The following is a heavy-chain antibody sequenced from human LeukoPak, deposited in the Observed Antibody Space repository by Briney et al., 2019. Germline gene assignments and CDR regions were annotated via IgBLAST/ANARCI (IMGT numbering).Heavy chain of an antibody. CDR2: IRYDGSNT. D-gene: IGHD2/OR15-2a*01. J-gene: IGHJ4*02. CDR3: AKDGTSYYYIYY. Sequence: QTGGSLRLSCAASGFTFSSYAMHWVRQAPGKGLEWLAFIRYDGSNTYYADSVKGRFTVSRDDSKNTLYLQMNSLRGDDTAVYYCAKDGTSYYYIYYWGQGTLVTVSS. V-gene: IGHV3-30*02. CDR1: GFTFSSYA.